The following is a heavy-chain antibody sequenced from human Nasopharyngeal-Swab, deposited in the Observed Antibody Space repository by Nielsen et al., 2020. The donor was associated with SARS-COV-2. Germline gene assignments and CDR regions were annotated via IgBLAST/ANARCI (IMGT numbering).Heavy chain of an antibody. J-gene: IGHJ4*02. V-gene: IGHV3-30*04. CDR1: GFTFSSYA. Sequence: GGSLRLSCAASGFTFSSYAMHWVRQAPGKGLEWVAVISYDGSNKYYADSVKGRFTISRDNSKNTLYLQMNSLRAEDTAVYYCAKVPEFSGTKSYYFDYWGQGTLVTVSS. CDR3: AKVPEFSGTKSYYFDY. CDR2: ISYDGSNK. D-gene: IGHD1-26*01.